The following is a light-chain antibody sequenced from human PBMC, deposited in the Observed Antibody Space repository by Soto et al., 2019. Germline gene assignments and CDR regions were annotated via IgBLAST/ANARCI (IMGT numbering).Light chain of an antibody. CDR3: QQSYNPPYT. Sequence: DIQMTQSPSSLSASVGDRVIITCRASQSISTYLNWYQHKPGNAPKLPISAASTLQRGVPSRFSGSGSGSDFTLTISSLQPEDFATYFCQQSYNPPYTFGQVTKLEI. V-gene: IGKV1-39*01. CDR2: AAS. CDR1: QSISTY. J-gene: IGKJ2*01.